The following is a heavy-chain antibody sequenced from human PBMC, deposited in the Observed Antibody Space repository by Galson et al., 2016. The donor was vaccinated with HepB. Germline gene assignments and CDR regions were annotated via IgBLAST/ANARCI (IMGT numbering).Heavy chain of an antibody. J-gene: IGHJ5*02. CDR1: GFAFGSHW. D-gene: IGHD4-23*01. V-gene: IGHV3-74*01. CDR2: LNSDGTIS. CDR3: GRDHSVVLTTAYNWFDP. Sequence: SLRLSCAASGFAFGSHWMHWVRQVPGKGLVWVSRLNSDGTISNYADSVKGRFTISRENAKNTLYLQMNSLRVGDTAVYYCGRDHSVVLTTAYNWFDPWGQGTLVTVSS.